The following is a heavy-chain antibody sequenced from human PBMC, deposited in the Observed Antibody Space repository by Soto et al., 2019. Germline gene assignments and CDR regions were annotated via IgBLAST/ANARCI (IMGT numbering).Heavy chain of an antibody. Sequence: ASVKVSCKASGYTFTSYDINWVRQATGQGLEWMGWMNPNSGNTGYAQKFQGRVTMTRNTSISTAYMELSSLRSEDTAVYYCARVQALPVVVRATNWYAPLGQGTLVNVCS. CDR1: GYTFTSYD. CDR2: MNPNSGNT. D-gene: IGHD2-21*01. J-gene: IGHJ5*02. CDR3: ARVQALPVVVRATNWYAP. V-gene: IGHV1-8*01.